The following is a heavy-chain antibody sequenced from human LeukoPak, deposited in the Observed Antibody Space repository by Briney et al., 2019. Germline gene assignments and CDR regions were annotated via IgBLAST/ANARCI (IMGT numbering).Heavy chain of an antibody. CDR2: ISWNSGSI. Sequence: GGSLRLSCAASGFTFDDYAMHWVRQAPGKGLEWVSGISWNSGSIGYADSVKGRFTISRDNAKNSLYLQMNSLRAEDTAVYYCARGGRGNPLDYWGQGTLVTVSS. CDR3: ARGGRGNPLDY. J-gene: IGHJ4*02. CDR1: GFTFDDYA. V-gene: IGHV3-9*01. D-gene: IGHD1-14*01.